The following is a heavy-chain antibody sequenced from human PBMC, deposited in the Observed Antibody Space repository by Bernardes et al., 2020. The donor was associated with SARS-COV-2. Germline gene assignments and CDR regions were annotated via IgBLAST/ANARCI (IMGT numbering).Heavy chain of an antibody. Sequence: SETLSLTCPVSGCSIGRVGFYCSWLRQPPGSVLSCHRYIYYIRISYYNPSLKSRLTISIDRSKNQFSLKLSSVTAADTAVYYCAREFREVMAQFDSWGQGT. CDR3: AREFREVMAQFDS. CDR1: GCSIGRVGFY. CDR2: IYYIRIS. J-gene: IGHJ4*02. D-gene: IGHD3-16*01. V-gene: IGHV4-30-4*01.